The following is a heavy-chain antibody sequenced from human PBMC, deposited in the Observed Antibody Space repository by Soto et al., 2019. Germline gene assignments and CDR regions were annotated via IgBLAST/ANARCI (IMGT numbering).Heavy chain of an antibody. D-gene: IGHD2-8*01. V-gene: IGHV4-34*01. Sequence: PSETLSLTCAVYGGSFSGYYWSWIRQPPGKGLEWIGEINHSGSTNYNPSLKSRVTISVDTSKNQFSLKLSSVTAADTAVYYCARDDCTNGVCLIKYWGQGTLVTVSS. CDR2: INHSGST. J-gene: IGHJ4*02. CDR3: ARDDCTNGVCLIKY. CDR1: GGSFSGYY.